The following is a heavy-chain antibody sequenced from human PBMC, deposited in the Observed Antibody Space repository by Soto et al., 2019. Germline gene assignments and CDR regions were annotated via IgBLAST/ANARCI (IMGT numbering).Heavy chain of an antibody. CDR2: IKQDGSEK. D-gene: IGHD3-10*01. CDR1: GFTASSYW. CDR3: ARGRLLQGSREY. J-gene: IGHJ4*02. Sequence: DGALRLSCADSGFTASSYWMSWFRQAPWKGLEWVANIKQDGSEKYYVDSVKGRFTISRDNAKNSLYLQMNSLRAEDKAVYYCARGRLLQGSREYWGQGTLV. V-gene: IGHV3-7*03.